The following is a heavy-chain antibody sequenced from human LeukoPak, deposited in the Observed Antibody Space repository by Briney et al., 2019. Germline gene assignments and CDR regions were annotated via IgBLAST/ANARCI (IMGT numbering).Heavy chain of an antibody. J-gene: IGHJ3*02. CDR2: ISDDGSSE. CDR1: GFTFSNSV. Sequence: PGGSLRLSCAASGFTFSNSVMHWVRQAPGKGLEGVAGISDDGSSEHYADSVKGRFTISRDNSDNTLYVQMNSLRVEDTAVYYCARESYGSGHCAAFGIWGQGTLVTVSS. CDR3: ARESYGSGHCAAFGI. D-gene: IGHD3-16*01. V-gene: IGHV3-30*04.